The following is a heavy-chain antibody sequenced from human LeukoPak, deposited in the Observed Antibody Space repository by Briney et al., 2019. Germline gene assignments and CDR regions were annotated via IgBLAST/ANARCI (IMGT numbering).Heavy chain of an antibody. CDR3: VALGDRIY. D-gene: IGHD2-21*02. J-gene: IGHJ4*02. V-gene: IGHV3-13*01. CDR1: GFTFSSYD. CDR2: ISAAGDT. Sequence: GGPLRLSCAASGFTFSSYDMHWVRHATGKGLEWVSAISAAGDTYYLDSVKGRFTISRENAKNSLYLQMNSLRAGDTAVYYCVALGDRIYWGQGTLVTVSS.